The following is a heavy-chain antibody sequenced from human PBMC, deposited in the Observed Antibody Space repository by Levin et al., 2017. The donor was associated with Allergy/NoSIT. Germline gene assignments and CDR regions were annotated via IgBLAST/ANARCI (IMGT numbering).Heavy chain of an antibody. CDR3: ARLSSLSAPENYYYMDG. D-gene: IGHD3-16*02. Sequence: SETLSLTCTVSGGSISSYYWSWIRQPPGKGLEWIGYIYYSWSTNYNPSLKSRVTISVDTSKNQFSLKLSSVTAADTAVYYCARLSSLSAPENYYYMDGWGKGTTVTVSS. CDR1: GGSISSYY. CDR2: IYYSWST. J-gene: IGHJ6*03. V-gene: IGHV4-59*08.